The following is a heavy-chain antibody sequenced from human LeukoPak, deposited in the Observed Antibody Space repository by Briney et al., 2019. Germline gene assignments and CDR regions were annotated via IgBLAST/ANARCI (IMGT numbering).Heavy chain of an antibody. Sequence: PSDTLSLICTVSGGSVSSGSYYWSWIRQPPGKGLEWIGHIYHTGSTNYNPSLKSQVTISLDTSKNQFSLKLTSVSATDTAVYYCARDVRTINVLTGYYRPYYFDYWGQGNLVTVSS. D-gene: IGHD3-9*01. CDR3: ARDVRTINVLTGYYRPYYFDY. CDR2: IYHTGST. J-gene: IGHJ4*02. CDR1: GGSVSSGSYY. V-gene: IGHV4-61*01.